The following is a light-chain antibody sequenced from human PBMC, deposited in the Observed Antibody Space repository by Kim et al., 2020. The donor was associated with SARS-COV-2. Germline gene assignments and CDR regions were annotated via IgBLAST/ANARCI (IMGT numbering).Light chain of an antibody. V-gene: IGLV10-54*01. J-gene: IGLJ3*02. Sequence: QAGLTQPPSVSKGLRQTATLTFTGNSNNVGNQGAAWLQQHQGHPPKLLSYRNNNRPSGISERLSASRSGNTASLTITGLQPEDEADYYCSAWDSSLSRWVFGGGTQLTVL. CDR1: SNNVGNQG. CDR2: RNN. CDR3: SAWDSSLSRWV.